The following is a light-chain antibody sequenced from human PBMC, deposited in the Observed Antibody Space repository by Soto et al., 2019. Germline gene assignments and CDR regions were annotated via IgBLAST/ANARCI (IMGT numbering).Light chain of an antibody. CDR2: EVN. Sequence: QSALTQPASVSGSPGQSITISCTGSSNNIGGYSLVSWYQQSPGKVPKLLIFEVNKRPSGVSNRFSGSKSGNTASLTISGLQAEDEADYYCSSYTSSSTWVFGGGTKLTVL. CDR1: SNNIGGYSL. CDR3: SSYTSSSTWV. J-gene: IGLJ3*02. V-gene: IGLV2-14*02.